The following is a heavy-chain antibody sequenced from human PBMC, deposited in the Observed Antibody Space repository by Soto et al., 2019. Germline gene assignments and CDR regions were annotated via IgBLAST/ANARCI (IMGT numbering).Heavy chain of an antibody. CDR1: GGSISSDKW. J-gene: IGHJ5*02. CDR2: ISHRGST. Sequence: QVHLQESGPGLVKPSGTPALTCAVSGGSISSDKWWTWVRQTPGKGLEWIGEISHRGSTNYSPSFKSRLSLSVDTTKTQFSLRLTSVTAADTAVYYCAAIPLTSGVVSGRFDPWGQGIKVTVSS. V-gene: IGHV4-4*02. CDR3: AAIPLTSGVVSGRFDP. D-gene: IGHD3-3*01.